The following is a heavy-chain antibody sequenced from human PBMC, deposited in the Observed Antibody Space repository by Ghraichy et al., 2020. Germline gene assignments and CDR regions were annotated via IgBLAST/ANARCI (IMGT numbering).Heavy chain of an antibody. CDR1: GDSVSSISAA. CDR2: TYYRSRWYS. CDR3: ARVNEGATDY. V-gene: IGHV6-1*01. D-gene: IGHD1-26*01. J-gene: IGHJ4*02. Sequence: SQTLSLTCAISGDSVSSISAAWSWFRQSPSRGLEWLGRTYYRSRWYSDCPLSVKSRITINPDTSKNQFSLQLNSVTLEDTAVYYCARVNEGATDYWGQGTLVTVSS.